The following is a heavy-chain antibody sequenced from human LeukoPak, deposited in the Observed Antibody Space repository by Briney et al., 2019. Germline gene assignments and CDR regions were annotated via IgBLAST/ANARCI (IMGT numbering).Heavy chain of an antibody. D-gene: IGHD3-22*01. J-gene: IGHJ4*02. CDR2: ISISSSTI. Sequence: GGSLRLSCAAPGFIFTSNSMNWVRKAPGKGLDRISYISISSSTIYYADSVRGRFTISRDNAKNSLYLQMNSLRTEDTAVYYCARGFHRYNYDSGAYSVYWGQGTLVTVSS. CDR3: ARGFHRYNYDSGAYSVY. CDR1: GFIFTSNS. V-gene: IGHV3-48*01.